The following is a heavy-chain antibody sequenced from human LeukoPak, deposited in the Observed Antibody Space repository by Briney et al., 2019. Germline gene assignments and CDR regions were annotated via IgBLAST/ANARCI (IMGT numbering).Heavy chain of an antibody. J-gene: IGHJ4*02. D-gene: IGHD1-26*01. CDR2: IWYDGSYK. V-gene: IGHV3-33*01. Sequence: GGSLRLSCAGSGFTFSNYGMHWVRQAPGKGLEWVAVIWYDGSYKYYADSVKGRFTISRDNSNVYMQMNSLRAEDTAVYYCARGGSGELRPFDYWGQGTLVTVSS. CDR3: ARGGSGELRPFDY. CDR1: GFTFSNYG.